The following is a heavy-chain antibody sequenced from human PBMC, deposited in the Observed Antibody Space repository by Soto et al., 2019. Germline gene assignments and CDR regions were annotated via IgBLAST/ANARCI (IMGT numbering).Heavy chain of an antibody. D-gene: IGHD6-6*01. CDR1: GYTFVSYG. Sequence: QVQLVQSGAEVKKPGASVKVSCQASGYTFVSYGITWVRQAPGQGLEWMGWISAYNAHTNYGQKFQDRVSLTTDTSTNTSYMEMRSLRSDDTAFYFCARVFRWSSSSWGFDYWGQGTLVTVSS. J-gene: IGHJ4*02. CDR3: ARVFRWSSSSWGFDY. CDR2: ISAYNAHT. V-gene: IGHV1-18*01.